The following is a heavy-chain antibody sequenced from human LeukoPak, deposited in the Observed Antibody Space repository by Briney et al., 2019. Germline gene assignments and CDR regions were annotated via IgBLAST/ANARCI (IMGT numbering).Heavy chain of an antibody. CDR1: GFTFDEYA. J-gene: IGHJ4*02. D-gene: IGHD5-24*01. CDR2: ISWNSGSI. Sequence: GRSLRLSCAASGFTFDEYAMHWVRQAPGKGLEWVSGISWNSGSIGYADSVKGRFTISRDNAKKSLYLQMNSLGAEDTALYYCAKAGTRDGYNPGENGGQGTLVTVSS. CDR3: AKAGTRDGYNPGEN. V-gene: IGHV3-9*01.